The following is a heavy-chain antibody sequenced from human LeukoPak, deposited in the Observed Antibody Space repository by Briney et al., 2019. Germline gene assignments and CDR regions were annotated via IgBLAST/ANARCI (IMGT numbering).Heavy chain of an antibody. V-gene: IGHV3-48*02. CDR1: GFTFSSYS. Sequence: GGSLRLSCAASGFTFSSYSTNWVRQAPGKGLEWVSYISSSSSTIYYADSVKGRFTISRDNAKNSLYLQMNSLRDEDTAVYYCARGLCTSTSCYQGPFDFWGQGMLVTVSS. J-gene: IGHJ4*02. CDR2: ISSSSSTI. CDR3: ARGLCTSTSCYQGPFDF. D-gene: IGHD2-2*01.